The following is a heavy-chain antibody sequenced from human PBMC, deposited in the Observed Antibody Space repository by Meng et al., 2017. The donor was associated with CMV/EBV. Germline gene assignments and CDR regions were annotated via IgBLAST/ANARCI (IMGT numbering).Heavy chain of an antibody. CDR1: LYTFTGYY. Sequence: CKASLYTFTGYYLHCVRQAPGQGLEWMGWINPSSDGTNYAQKFQGRVTMTRDTSISTAYMDLSRLRSDDTAVYYCARVRSGSYPIDYWGQGTLVTVSS. J-gene: IGHJ4*02. V-gene: IGHV1-2*02. CDR3: ARVRSGSYPIDY. CDR2: INPSSDGT. D-gene: IGHD1-26*01.